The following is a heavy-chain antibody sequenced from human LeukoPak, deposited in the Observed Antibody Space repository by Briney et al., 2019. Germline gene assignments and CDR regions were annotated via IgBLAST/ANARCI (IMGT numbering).Heavy chain of an antibody. CDR1: GFTFSSYS. J-gene: IGHJ4*02. Sequence: TGGSLRLSCAASGFTFSSYSMNWVRQAPGKGLEWVSSISSSCSYIYYADSVKGRFTISRDNAKNSLYLQMNSLRAEDTAVYYCARGSYDILTGYPGSDYWGQGTLVTVSS. D-gene: IGHD3-9*01. CDR2: ISSSCSYI. CDR3: ARGSYDILTGYPGSDY. V-gene: IGHV3-21*01.